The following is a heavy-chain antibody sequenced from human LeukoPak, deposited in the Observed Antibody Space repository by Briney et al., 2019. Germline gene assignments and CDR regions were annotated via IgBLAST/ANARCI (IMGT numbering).Heavy chain of an antibody. CDR1: GFTFSNYA. D-gene: IGHD3-3*01. CDR3: AKDLMEWLPHYFDY. CDR2: ISGSGGST. Sequence: GGSLRLSCAASGFTFSNYAMSWVRQAPGKGLEGVSAISGSGGSTYYADSVKGRFTISRDSSKNTLYLQMNSLRAEDTAVYYCAKDLMEWLPHYFDYWGQGTLVTVSS. V-gene: IGHV3-23*01. J-gene: IGHJ4*02.